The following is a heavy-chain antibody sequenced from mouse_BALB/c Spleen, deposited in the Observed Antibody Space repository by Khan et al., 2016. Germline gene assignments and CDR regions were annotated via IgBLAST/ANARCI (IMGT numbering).Heavy chain of an antibody. Sequence: EVQLQESGPDLVKPSQSLSLTCTVTGYSITSGYSWHWIRQFPGNKLEWMGYIHYSGGTKYLPSLKSRISITRDTSKNQFFLQLNSVTPEDTATYYGTRSHGDYAMDYWGQGTSVTVSS. D-gene: IGHD1-1*02. V-gene: IGHV3-1*02. CDR3: TRSHGDYAMDY. CDR2: IHYSGGT. J-gene: IGHJ4*01. CDR1: GYSITSGYS.